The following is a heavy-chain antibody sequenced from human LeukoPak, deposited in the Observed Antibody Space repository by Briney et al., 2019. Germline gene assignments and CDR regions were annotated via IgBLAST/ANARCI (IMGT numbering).Heavy chain of an antibody. V-gene: IGHV4-34*01. D-gene: IGHD6-6*01. J-gene: IGHJ4*02. CDR2: INHSGST. CDR1: GGSFSGYY. Sequence: SETLSLTCAVYGGSFSGYYWSWIRQPPGKGLEWLGEINHSGSTNYNPSLKSRVTMSVDTSKNQFSLKLSSVTAADTAVYYCARSIAARSRYIDYWGQGTLVTVSS. CDR3: ARSIAARSRYIDY.